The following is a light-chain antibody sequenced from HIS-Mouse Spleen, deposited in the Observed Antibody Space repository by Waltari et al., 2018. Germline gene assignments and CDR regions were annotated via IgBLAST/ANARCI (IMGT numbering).Light chain of an antibody. Sequence: EIVLTQSPATLSLSPGERATLSCRASQSVRSYLAWYKQKPGQAPRLLIYDASNRATGIPARFSGSGSGTDFTLTISSLEPEDFAVYYCQQRSNWPLFGQGTKLEIK. V-gene: IGKV3-11*01. CDR3: QQRSNWPL. J-gene: IGKJ2*01. CDR1: QSVRSY. CDR2: DAS.